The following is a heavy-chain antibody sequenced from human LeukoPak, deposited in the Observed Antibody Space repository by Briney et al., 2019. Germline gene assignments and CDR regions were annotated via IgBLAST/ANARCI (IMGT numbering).Heavy chain of an antibody. CDR1: GYTFTGYY. J-gene: IGHJ4*02. CDR2: INPNSGDT. V-gene: IGHV1-2*02. Sequence: GASVKVSCKASGYTFTGYYMHWVRQAPGQGLEWMGWINPNSGDTNYAQKFQGRVTMTSDTAISTAYMELSRLRSDDTAVYYCSREHLDIVATITPDYWGQGTLVTVSS. CDR3: SREHLDIVATITPDY. D-gene: IGHD5-12*01.